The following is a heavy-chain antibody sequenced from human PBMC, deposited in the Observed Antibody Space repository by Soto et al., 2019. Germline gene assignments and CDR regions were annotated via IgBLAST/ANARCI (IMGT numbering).Heavy chain of an antibody. V-gene: IGHV3-21*01. D-gene: IGHD2-8*01. J-gene: IGHJ4*02. Sequence: GGSLRLSCAASGFTVNTFNMNRVRQAPGKGLEWVSSMTNNDYTSYSASLTCRFSISRDNAQNSLYLQMDSLRAEDTAVYYCTLYDALYFDFWGQGALVPVS. CDR3: TLYDALYFDF. CDR2: MTNNDYT. CDR1: GFTVNTFN.